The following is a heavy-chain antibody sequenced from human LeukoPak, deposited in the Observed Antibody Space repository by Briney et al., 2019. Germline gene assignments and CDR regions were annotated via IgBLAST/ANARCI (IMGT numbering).Heavy chain of an antibody. Sequence: SETLSPTCTVSGGSITSNYWSWIRQPPGKGLEWIGSIYYSGSTSYSPSLKSRVTISVDTSKSQFSLKLSSVTAADTAVYYCARDRRRDGYNFDIWGQGTLVTVSS. CDR3: ARDRRRDGYNFDI. D-gene: IGHD5-24*01. J-gene: IGHJ4*02. V-gene: IGHV4-39*07. CDR1: GGSITSNY. CDR2: IYYSGST.